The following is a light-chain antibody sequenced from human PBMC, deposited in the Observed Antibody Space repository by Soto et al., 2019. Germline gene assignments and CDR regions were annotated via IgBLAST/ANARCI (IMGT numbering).Light chain of an antibody. V-gene: IGKV2-30*01. J-gene: IGKJ2*01. Sequence: DVVMTQSPLSLPVTLGQPASISCRSSQSLVYSDGNAYLNWFHQRPGQSPRRLIYKGSYRDSGVPDRFSGCGSGTDFTLKISRVEAEDVGVYYCMQGTHWPPYTFGQGTKLEIK. CDR2: KGS. CDR3: MQGTHWPPYT. CDR1: QSLVYSDGNAY.